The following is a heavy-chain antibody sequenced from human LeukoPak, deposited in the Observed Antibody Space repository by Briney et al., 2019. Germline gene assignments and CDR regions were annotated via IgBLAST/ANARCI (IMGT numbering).Heavy chain of an antibody. Sequence: PGGSLRLSRATSGLRSSSYWMSWVRQAPGKGLEWVANIDQDESERNYVDSAKGRFTISRDGAKNSVYLQMNSLKDEDTAVYYCAIAVGWELGYWGQGTLVTVSS. D-gene: IGHD1-26*01. CDR1: GLRSSSYW. CDR3: AIAVGWELGY. V-gene: IGHV3-7*01. J-gene: IGHJ4*02. CDR2: IDQDESER.